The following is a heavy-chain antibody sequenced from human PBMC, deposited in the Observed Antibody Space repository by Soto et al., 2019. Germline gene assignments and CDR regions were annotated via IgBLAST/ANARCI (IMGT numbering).Heavy chain of an antibody. J-gene: IGHJ3*01. CDR3: ARVVYYDNSAFGL. D-gene: IGHD3-22*01. CDR2: ISGSSSYI. Sequence: PLGSLRLSCAASGFSFSGYNMNWVRQAPGKGLEWVSSISGSSSYIYYADSVKGRFTISRDNAKNSLYLQMNSLRAEDTAVYYCARVVYYDNSAFGLWGQGTMVTVSS. V-gene: IGHV3-21*01. CDR1: GFSFSGYN.